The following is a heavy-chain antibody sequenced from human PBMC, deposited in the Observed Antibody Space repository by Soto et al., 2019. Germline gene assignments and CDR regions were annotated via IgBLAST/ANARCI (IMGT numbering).Heavy chain of an antibody. J-gene: IGHJ4*02. D-gene: IGHD4-17*01. CDR2: IIPIFGTA. CDR1: GGTFSSYA. CDR3: AREEDDYGVYFDY. V-gene: IGHV1-69*01. Sequence: SVHFSCTASGGTFSSYAISWVRQAPGQGLEWMGGIIPIFGTANYAQKFQGRVTSTADESTSTAYMELSSLRSEDTAVYYCAREEDDYGVYFDYWGQGTLVTVSS.